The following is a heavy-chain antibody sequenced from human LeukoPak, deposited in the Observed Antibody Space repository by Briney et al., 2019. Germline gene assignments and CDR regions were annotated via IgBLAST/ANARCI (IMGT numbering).Heavy chain of an antibody. CDR2: ISGDGGST. J-gene: IGHJ6*03. Sequence: GGSLRLSCAASGFTFDDYAMHWVRQAPGKGLEWVSLISGDGGSTYYADSVKGRFTISRDNSKNSLYLQMNSLRTEDTALYYFARNAPPPITIFGVFIAYSYSYSMAVGAKGPTFTVS. CDR1: GFTFDDYA. CDR3: ARNAPPPITIFGVFIAYSYSYSMAV. D-gene: IGHD3-3*01. V-gene: IGHV3-43*02.